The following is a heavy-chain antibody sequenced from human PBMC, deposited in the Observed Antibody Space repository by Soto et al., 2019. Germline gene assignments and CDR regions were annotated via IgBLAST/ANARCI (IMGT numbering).Heavy chain of an antibody. Sequence: PVESVKISCHVFGYDFDRHWIAWVRQTPWRGLEWIGFIYPGDSETKYRPSFEGRVTMSVDKSTRTAYVQWSGLKASDTATYYCARHRRAIVATTDPLDIWGQGTKVTVS. CDR3: ARHRRAIVATTDPLDI. CDR2: IYPGDSET. J-gene: IGHJ3*02. V-gene: IGHV5-51*01. CDR1: GYDFDRHW. D-gene: IGHD2-21*01.